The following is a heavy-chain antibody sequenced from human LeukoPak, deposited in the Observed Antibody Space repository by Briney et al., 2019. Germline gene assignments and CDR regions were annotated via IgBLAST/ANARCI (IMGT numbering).Heavy chain of an antibody. J-gene: IGHJ6*02. CDR1: GFTFSSFA. V-gene: IGHV3-23*01. Sequence: PGGSLRLSCAASGFTFSSFAMSWVRQAPGKGLEWVSGISGNGGNTYYADSVKGRFTISRDNAKNSLYLQMNSLRAEDTAVYYCARGSGDNLSHYGMDVWGQGTTVTVSS. CDR3: ARGSGDNLSHYGMDV. D-gene: IGHD4-17*01. CDR2: ISGNGGNT.